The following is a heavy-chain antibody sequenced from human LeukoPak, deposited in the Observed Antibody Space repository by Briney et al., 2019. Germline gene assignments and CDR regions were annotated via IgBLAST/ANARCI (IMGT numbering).Heavy chain of an antibody. Sequence: SGSLRLSCATHGFTFDDYAMHSVRQATGKGLEWVYFISGDGDSTYYADSVKGRFTISRDNSKSSLYLQMNSLRTEDTALYYCAKGTPPYYDFWSTYYYYMDVWGKGTTVTVSS. CDR3: AKGTPPYYDFWSTYYYYMDV. CDR2: ISGDGDST. J-gene: IGHJ6*03. D-gene: IGHD3-3*01. V-gene: IGHV3-43*02. CDR1: GFTFDDYA.